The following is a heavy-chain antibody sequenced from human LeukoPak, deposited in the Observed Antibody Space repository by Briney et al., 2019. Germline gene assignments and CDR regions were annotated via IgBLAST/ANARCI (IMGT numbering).Heavy chain of an antibody. CDR1: VFVFSNFG. Sequence: GGSLRLSCTATVFVFSNFGMTWGRQTPGKGLEWLSEISDSGTYTWYADSVKGRFTISRDDSKNTLYLQMNNLRAEDTALYFCTKGSWLDNWGPGTLVTVSS. CDR3: TKGSWLDN. CDR2: ISDSGTYT. J-gene: IGHJ5*02. V-gene: IGHV3-23*01.